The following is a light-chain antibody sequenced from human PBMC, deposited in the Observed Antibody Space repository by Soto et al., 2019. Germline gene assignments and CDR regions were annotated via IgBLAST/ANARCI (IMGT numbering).Light chain of an antibody. CDR3: QQYLDWPPGT. CDR1: QSVSSS. J-gene: IGKJ1*01. CDR2: DTN. Sequence: EIVVTQSTATLSVSPGERVTLSCRASQSVSSSLAWYQQRPGQAPRLLIYDTNTRSAGISARFSGSGSGTEFTLTISSLQSEDFAVYYCQQYLDWPPGTFGQGTAVEIK. V-gene: IGKV3-15*01.